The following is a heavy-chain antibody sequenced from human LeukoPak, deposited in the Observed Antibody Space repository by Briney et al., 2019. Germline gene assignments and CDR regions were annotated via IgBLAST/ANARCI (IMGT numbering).Heavy chain of an antibody. J-gene: IGHJ4*02. V-gene: IGHV3-48*04. CDR1: GFTFSSYS. D-gene: IGHD2-2*01. CDR2: ISSASGSI. Sequence: GSLRLSCAASGFTFSSYSMNWVRQAPGEGLEWVSYISSASGSIYYADSVKGRFTISRDNAKNSLFLQMNSLRAEDTAVYYCARLPAYCSSTSCYYDYWGQGTLVTVSS. CDR3: ARLPAYCSSTSCYYDY.